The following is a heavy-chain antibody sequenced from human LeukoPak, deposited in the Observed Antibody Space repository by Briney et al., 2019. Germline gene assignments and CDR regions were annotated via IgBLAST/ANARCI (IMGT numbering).Heavy chain of an antibody. CDR3: AKDRKYCSGGSCYRVGFDY. CDR1: GFTFDDYA. J-gene: IGHJ4*02. CDR2: ISWNSGSI. D-gene: IGHD2-15*01. V-gene: IGHV3-9*01. Sequence: PGRSLRLSCAASGFTFDDYAIHWVRQAPGKGLEWVSGISWNSGSIGYADSVKGRFTISRDNAKNSLYLQMNSLRAEDTALYYCAKDRKYCSGGSCYRVGFDYWGQGTLVTVSS.